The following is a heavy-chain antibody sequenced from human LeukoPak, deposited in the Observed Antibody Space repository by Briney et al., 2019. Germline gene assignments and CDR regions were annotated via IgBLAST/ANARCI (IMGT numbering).Heavy chain of an antibody. D-gene: IGHD3-10*01. CDR3: AKDRGQIYYNLYMVL. V-gene: IGHV3-23*01. CDR1: GFTFSNYA. J-gene: IGHJ6*03. CDR2: LGGGGIDT. Sequence: GGSLRLSCAASGFTFSNYAMSWVRQAPGKGLEWVSTLGGGGIDTYYVDSVKGGFTISRDNSKNTLYLQMNSLRAQDTAVHYWAKDRGQIYYNLYMVLWGKGPTDTVPS.